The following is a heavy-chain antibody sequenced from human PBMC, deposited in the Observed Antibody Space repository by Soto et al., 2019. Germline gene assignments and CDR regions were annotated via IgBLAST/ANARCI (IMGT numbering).Heavy chain of an antibody. D-gene: IGHD1-1*01. J-gene: IGHJ6*02. Sequence: EVQLVESGGGLVQPGGSLRLSCAASGFTLSDHQMDWVRQAPGKGLEWVGRTKNKANSYTTEYAASVKGRFTISRDDSKDSLFLQMNSLKTEDTAVYYCARTPQSGNEFHVWGQGTTVTVSS. CDR3: ARTPQSGNEFHV. V-gene: IGHV3-72*01. CDR2: TKNKANSYTT. CDR1: GFTLSDHQ.